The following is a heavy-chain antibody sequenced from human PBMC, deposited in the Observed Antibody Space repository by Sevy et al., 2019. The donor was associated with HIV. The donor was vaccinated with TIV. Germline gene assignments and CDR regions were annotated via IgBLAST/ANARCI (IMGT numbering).Heavy chain of an antibody. D-gene: IGHD2-2*01. CDR2: IIPIFGTA. Sequence: ASVKVSCKASGGTFSSYAISWVRQAPGQGLEWMGGIIPIFGTANYAQKFQGRVTITADESTSTAYMELSSLRSEDTAVYYCAGGRVVPAGLYYYYGMDVWGQGTTVTVSS. CDR1: GGTFSSYA. CDR3: AGGRVVPAGLYYYYGMDV. J-gene: IGHJ6*02. V-gene: IGHV1-69*13.